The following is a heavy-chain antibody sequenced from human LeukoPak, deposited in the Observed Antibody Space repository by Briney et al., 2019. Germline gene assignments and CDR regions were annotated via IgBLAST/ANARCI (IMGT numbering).Heavy chain of an antibody. D-gene: IGHD4-17*01. CDR1: SDSISSGDYY. CDR3: AREHKSYGDYPYYLDS. CDR2: INKKGST. J-gene: IGHJ4*02. Sequence: SETLSLTCTVSSDSISSGDYYWSWLRQPAGKGLELIGYINKKGSTFYNPPLKSRVSISIDTSKNQFSLKLTSVTAADTAVYFCAREHKSYGDYPYYLDSWGQGTLVTVSS. V-gene: IGHV4-30-4*01.